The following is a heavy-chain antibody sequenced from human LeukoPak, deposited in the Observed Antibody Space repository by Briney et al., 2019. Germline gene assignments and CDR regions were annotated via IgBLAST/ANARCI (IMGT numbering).Heavy chain of an antibody. CDR2: ISWNSGSI. D-gene: IGHD3-9*01. CDR3: AKDSSPNYDILTGRQIDY. V-gene: IGHV3-9*01. CDR1: GFTFDDYA. Sequence: PGRSLRLSCAASGFTFDDYAMHWVRQAPGKGLEWVSGISWNSGSIGYADSVKGRFTISRDNAKNSLYLQMNSLRAGDTALYYCAKDSSPNYDILTGRQIDYWGQGTLVTVSS. J-gene: IGHJ4*02.